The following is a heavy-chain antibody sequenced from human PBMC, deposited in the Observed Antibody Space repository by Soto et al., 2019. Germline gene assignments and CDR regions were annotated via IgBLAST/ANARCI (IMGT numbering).Heavy chain of an antibody. Sequence: QVQLVQSGAEVKKPGSSVKVSCKASGGTFSSYAISWVRQAPGQGLEWMGGIIPIFGTANYAQKFQGRVTSTADHSTSKAYRELSSLRSEDTAVYYCARDHYGLANCSSGMDGGGQGTTVTVSS. V-gene: IGHV1-69*12. CDR1: GGTFSSYA. CDR3: ARDHYGLANCSSGMDG. D-gene: IGHD4-17*01. CDR2: IIPIFGTA. J-gene: IGHJ6*02.